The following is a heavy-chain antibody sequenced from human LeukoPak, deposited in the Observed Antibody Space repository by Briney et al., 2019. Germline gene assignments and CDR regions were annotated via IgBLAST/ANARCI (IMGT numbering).Heavy chain of an antibody. V-gene: IGHV1-8*01. D-gene: IGHD5/OR15-5a*01. J-gene: IGHJ6*03. CDR1: GYTFTSYD. Sequence: ASVKVSCKASGYTFTSYDINWVRQAPGRGLEWMGWMNPNSGNTAYAQKFHGRVTMTRDTSISTAYMELSRLRSDDTAVYYCARGHVSYYYYYMDVWGKGTTVTVSS. CDR2: MNPNSGNT. CDR3: ARGHVSYYYYYMDV.